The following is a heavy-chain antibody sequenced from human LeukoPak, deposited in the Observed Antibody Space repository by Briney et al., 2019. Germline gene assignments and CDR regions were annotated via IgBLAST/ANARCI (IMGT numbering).Heavy chain of an antibody. Sequence: ASVKVSCKASGYTFTSYYMHWVRQAPGQGLDWMGLINPTGGSTGYAQKFQGRVTMTRDTSISTVYMDMSSLLSDDSAVFFCARASTIAAPGALPNDFWGQGTLVTVSS. CDR1: GYTFTSYY. D-gene: IGHD6-13*01. CDR2: INPTGGST. V-gene: IGHV1-46*01. CDR3: ARASTIAAPGALPNDF. J-gene: IGHJ4*02.